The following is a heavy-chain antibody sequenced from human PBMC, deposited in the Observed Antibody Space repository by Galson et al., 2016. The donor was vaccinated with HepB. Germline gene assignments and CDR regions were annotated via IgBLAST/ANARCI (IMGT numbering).Heavy chain of an antibody. J-gene: IGHJ3*02. CDR2: TSYRSKWYS. CDR3: ARGNFYAFDI. V-gene: IGHV6-1*01. CDR1: GDSVSSNTVA. Sequence: CAISGDSVSSNTVAWHWIRQSPSRGLEWLGGTSYRSKWYSNYAVSVKSRITINPDTSQNQFSLQLSSATPEDTAVYYCARGNFYAFDIWGRGTMVTVSS. D-gene: IGHD1-7*01.